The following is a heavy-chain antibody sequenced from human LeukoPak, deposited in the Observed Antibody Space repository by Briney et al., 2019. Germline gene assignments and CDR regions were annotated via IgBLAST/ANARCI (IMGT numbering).Heavy chain of an antibody. CDR2: ISSSSTI. J-gene: IGHJ5*02. V-gene: IGHV3-48*04. Sequence: PGGSLRLSCAASGFTFSSYSMNWVRQAPGKGLEWVSYISSSSTIYYADSVKGRFTISRDNAKNSLYLQMNSLRAEDTAVYYCARDTATVTTTLDPWGQGTLVTVSS. CDR1: GFTFSSYS. CDR3: ARDTATVTTTLDP. D-gene: IGHD4-17*01.